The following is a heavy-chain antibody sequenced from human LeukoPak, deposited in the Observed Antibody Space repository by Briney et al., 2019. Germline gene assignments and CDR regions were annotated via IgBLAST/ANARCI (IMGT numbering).Heavy chain of an antibody. J-gene: IGHJ4*02. Sequence: PSETLSLTCTVSGGSISSGGYYWSWIRQPPGKGLEWIGYIYHSGSTYYNPSLKSRVTISVDRSKNQFSLKLSSVTAADTAVYYCARQVVFGEMRGWGQGTLVTVSS. CDR2: IYHSGST. CDR3: ARQVVFGEMRG. V-gene: IGHV4-30-2*01. CDR1: GGSISSGGYY. D-gene: IGHD3-10*02.